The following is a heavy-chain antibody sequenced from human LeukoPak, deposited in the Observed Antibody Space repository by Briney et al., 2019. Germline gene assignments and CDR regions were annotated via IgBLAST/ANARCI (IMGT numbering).Heavy chain of an antibody. CDR3: ATDNYCYYGLDV. V-gene: IGHV4-61*02. Sequence: SQTLSLTCTVSGGSITKGNYCWHWIRQPAVEGLEWIGRIFTSGSTNYNPSLKSRVTISLDTSKHQFSLRLSSVTAADTAVYYCATDNYCYYGLDVWGQGTTVTISS. J-gene: IGHJ6*02. CDR2: IFTSGST. CDR1: GGSITKGNYC.